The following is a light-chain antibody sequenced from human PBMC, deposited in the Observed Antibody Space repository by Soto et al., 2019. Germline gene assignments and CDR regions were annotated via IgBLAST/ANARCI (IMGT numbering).Light chain of an antibody. J-gene: IGKJ4*01. CDR1: QRINRW. CDR3: EDYSSLSGLT. V-gene: IGKV1-5*03. CDR2: EAS. Sequence: DIQMTQSPSTLSASVGDRVTITCRASQRINRWLAWYQQKPGKDPKLLIYEASNFKSGVPSRFSGSGSATEVTLTISSLQPDDFGTYYCEDYSSLSGLTFGGGTKVDIK.